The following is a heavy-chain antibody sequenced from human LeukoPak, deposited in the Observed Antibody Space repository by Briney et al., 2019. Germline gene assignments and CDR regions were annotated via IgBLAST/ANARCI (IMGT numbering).Heavy chain of an antibody. J-gene: IGHJ5*02. Sequence: SQTLSLTCAISGDSVSSNSAAWNWIRQSPSRGLEWLGRTYYRSKWYNDYAVSVKSRITINPDTSKNQFSLQLNSVTPEDTAVYYCARSRTEQQLVRVNWFDPWGQGTLVTVSS. CDR1: GDSVSSNSAA. V-gene: IGHV6-1*01. CDR3: ARSRTEQQLVRVNWFDP. CDR2: TYYRSKWYN. D-gene: IGHD6-13*01.